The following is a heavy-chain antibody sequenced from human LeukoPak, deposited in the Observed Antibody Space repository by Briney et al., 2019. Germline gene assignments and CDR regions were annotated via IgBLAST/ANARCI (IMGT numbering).Heavy chain of an antibody. Sequence: VGSLRLSCAASGFTFSDYSLNWVRQAPGKGLEWVGAISGSFGSAYYADSVKGRVTISRDNSKNTLYMQMNSLRAEDTAVYYCAKNRPPPHYYGVFDPWGQGTLVTVSS. D-gene: IGHD3-10*01. V-gene: IGHV3-23*01. CDR2: ISGSFGSA. CDR1: GFTFSDYS. J-gene: IGHJ5*02. CDR3: AKNRPPPHYYGVFDP.